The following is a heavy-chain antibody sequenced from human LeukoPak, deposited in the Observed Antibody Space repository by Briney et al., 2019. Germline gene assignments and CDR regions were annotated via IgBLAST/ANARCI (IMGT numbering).Heavy chain of an antibody. CDR2: ISSSGSII. Sequence: GGSLRLSCAASGFTFSSYEMNWVRQAPGKGLEWVSYISSSGSIIYYADSVKGRFTISRDNAKNSLYLQMNSLRAEDTAVYYCARESFRMRESKTWFDPWGQGTLVTVSS. V-gene: IGHV3-48*03. D-gene: IGHD2-15*01. CDR3: ARESFRMRESKTWFDP. J-gene: IGHJ5*02. CDR1: GFTFSSYE.